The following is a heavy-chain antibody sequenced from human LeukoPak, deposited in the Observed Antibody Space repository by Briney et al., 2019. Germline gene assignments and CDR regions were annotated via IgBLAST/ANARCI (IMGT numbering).Heavy chain of an antibody. CDR2: INPNSGGT. CDR1: GYTFTSYG. CDR3: ARAFEYYYDSSGYLGFDY. D-gene: IGHD3-22*01. Sequence: GASVKVSCKASGYTFTSYGISWVRQAPGQGLEWMGWINPNSGGTNYAQKFQGRVTMTRDTSISTAYMELSRLRSDDTAVYYCARAFEYYYDSSGYLGFDYWGQGTLVTVSS. J-gene: IGHJ4*02. V-gene: IGHV1-2*02.